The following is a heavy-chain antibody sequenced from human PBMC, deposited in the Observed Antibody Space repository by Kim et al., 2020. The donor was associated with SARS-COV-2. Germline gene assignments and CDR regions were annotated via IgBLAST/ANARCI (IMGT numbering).Heavy chain of an antibody. D-gene: IGHD6-13*01. CDR1: GFTFGDYA. CDR2: IRSKAYGGTT. Sequence: GGSLRLSCTASGFTFGDYAMSWFRQAPGKGLEWVGFIRSKAYGGTTEYAAPVKGRFTISRDDSKSIAYLQMNSLKTEDTAVYYCCTLSSWPFAFDIWGQGTMVTVSS. CDR3: CTLSSWPFAFDI. V-gene: IGHV3-49*03. J-gene: IGHJ3*02.